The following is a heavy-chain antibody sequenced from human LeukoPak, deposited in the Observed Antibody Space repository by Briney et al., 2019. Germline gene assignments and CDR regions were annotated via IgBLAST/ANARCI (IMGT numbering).Heavy chain of an antibody. CDR2: MNPNGGNT. CDR1: GYTFTSYD. V-gene: IGHV1-8*01. CDR3: ARGQYCDSSGYYHYYYYYGRDV. Sequence: ASVTVSCKASGYTFTSYDINWVRQATGHGLEWMGWMNPNGGNTGYAQKFQGRDTITSNTSLSTAYMELSSLRSEDMAVYYCARGQYCDSSGYYHYYYYYGRDVWGQRTTVTVSS. D-gene: IGHD3-22*01. J-gene: IGHJ6*02.